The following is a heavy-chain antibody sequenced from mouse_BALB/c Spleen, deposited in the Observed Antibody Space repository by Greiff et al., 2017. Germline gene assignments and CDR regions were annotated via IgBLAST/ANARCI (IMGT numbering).Heavy chain of an antibody. Sequence: QVQLQQPGAELVKPGASVKMSCKASGYTFTSYNMHWVKQTPGQGLEWIGAIYPGNGDTSYNQKFKGKATLTADKSSSTAYMQLSSLTSEDSAVYYCARESPARDYWGQGTTLTVSS. CDR3: ARESPARDY. J-gene: IGHJ2*01. CDR2: IYPGNGDT. V-gene: IGHV1-12*01. D-gene: IGHD3-3*01. CDR1: GYTFTSYN.